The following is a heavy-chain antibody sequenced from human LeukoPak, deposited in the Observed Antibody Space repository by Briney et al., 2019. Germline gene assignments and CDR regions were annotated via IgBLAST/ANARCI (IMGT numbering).Heavy chain of an antibody. CDR2: IYSGGST. Sequence: PGGSLRLSCAASGFTVSSNYMSWVRQAPGKGLEWVSVIYSGGSTYYADSVKGRFTISRDNFKNTLYLQMNSLRAEDTAAYYCAKDWTGTKPFDLWGRGTLVTVSS. J-gene: IGHJ2*01. CDR1: GFTVSSNY. D-gene: IGHD3/OR15-3a*01. V-gene: IGHV3-53*01. CDR3: AKDWTGTKPFDL.